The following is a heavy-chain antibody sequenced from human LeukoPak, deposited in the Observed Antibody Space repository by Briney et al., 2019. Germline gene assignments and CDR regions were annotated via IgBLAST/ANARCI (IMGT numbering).Heavy chain of an antibody. J-gene: IGHJ4*02. CDR3: AKAPVTSCRGAYCYPFDS. CDR1: GFTLSTYA. D-gene: IGHD2-21*01. Sequence: GGSLRLSCAASGFTLSTYAMSWVRQTPGKGLEWVAATSSSDAGTYHADSVRGRFTISRDNSKNTLYLQMNSLRAEDADVYFCAKAPVTSCRGAYCYPFDSWGQGTLVTVSS. V-gene: IGHV3-23*01. CDR2: TSSSDAGT.